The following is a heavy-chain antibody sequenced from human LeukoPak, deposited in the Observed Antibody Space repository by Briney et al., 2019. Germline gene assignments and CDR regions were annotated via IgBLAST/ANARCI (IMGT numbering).Heavy chain of an antibody. V-gene: IGHV4-59*01. Sequence: ASETLSLTCTVSGGSISSYYWSWIRQPPGKGLEWIGYIYYSGSTNYNPSLKSRVTISVDTSKNQFSLKQSSVTAADTAVYYCARSGTTWLDYWGQGTLVTVSS. CDR2: IYYSGST. D-gene: IGHD4-17*01. CDR1: GGSISSYY. J-gene: IGHJ4*02. CDR3: ARSGTTWLDY.